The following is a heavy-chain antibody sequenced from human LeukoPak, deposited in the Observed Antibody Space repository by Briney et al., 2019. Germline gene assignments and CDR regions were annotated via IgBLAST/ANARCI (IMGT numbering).Heavy chain of an antibody. CDR2: ISSSGSTI. V-gene: IGHV3-11*01. CDR3: AKDRSFRGYCSGGSCLSDY. D-gene: IGHD2-15*01. Sequence: PGGSLRLSCAASGFTFSDYYMSWIRQAPGKGLEWVSYISSSGSTIYYADSVKGRFTISRDNAKNSLYLQMNSLRAEDTAVYYCAKDRSFRGYCSGGSCLSDYWGQRTLVTVSS. CDR1: GFTFSDYY. J-gene: IGHJ4*02.